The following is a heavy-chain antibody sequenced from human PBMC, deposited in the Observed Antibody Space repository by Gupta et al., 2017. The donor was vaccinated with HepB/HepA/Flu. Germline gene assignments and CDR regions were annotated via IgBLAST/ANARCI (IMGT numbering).Heavy chain of an antibody. V-gene: IGHV3-30-3*01. J-gene: IGHJ6*02. CDR2: ISYDGSNK. D-gene: IGHD2-2*01. CDR1: GFTFSSYA. Sequence: QVQLVESGGGVVQPGRSLRLSCAASGFTFSSYAMHWVRPAPAKGLEWVAVISYDGSNKYYADSVKGRFTISRDNSKNTLYLQMNSLRAEDTAVYYCARDLVPAAHPNYYYYGMDVWGQGTTVTVSS. CDR3: ARDLVPAAHPNYYYYGMDV.